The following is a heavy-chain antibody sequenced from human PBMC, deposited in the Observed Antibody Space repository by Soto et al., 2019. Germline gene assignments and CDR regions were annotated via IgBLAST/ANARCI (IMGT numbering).Heavy chain of an antibody. V-gene: IGHV4-30-4*01. Sequence: LSLTCTFSGGSISSCDYYWSWIRQPPGKGLEWIGYIYYSGSTYYNPSLKSRVTISVDTSKNQFSLKLSSVTAADTAVYYCARQNYYDSSGYKEYWGQGTLVTVSS. CDR1: GGSISSCDYY. J-gene: IGHJ4*02. CDR2: IYYSGST. CDR3: ARQNYYDSSGYKEY. D-gene: IGHD3-22*01.